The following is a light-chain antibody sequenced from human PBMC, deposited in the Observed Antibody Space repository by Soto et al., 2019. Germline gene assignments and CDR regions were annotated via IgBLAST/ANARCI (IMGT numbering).Light chain of an antibody. J-gene: IGKJ1*01. Sequence: DIHGTHSPSSLSASVGDRVTITSGASQSMSSYLNGYQKKPGKDPKLLIYEAPILHRGVPSRFSGSGLGTEFSITTSSLQHEDFGMYYCQQYNSHWSWTLGQGTKV. CDR2: EAP. CDR1: QSMSSY. V-gene: IGKV1-5*03. CDR3: QQYNSHWSWT.